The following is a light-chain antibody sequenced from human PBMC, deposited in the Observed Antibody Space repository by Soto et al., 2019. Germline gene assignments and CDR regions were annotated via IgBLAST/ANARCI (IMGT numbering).Light chain of an antibody. CDR1: QSVSSK. CDR2: GAS. V-gene: IGKV3-15*01. CDR3: QQYKDRFSIT. Sequence: EIVLTQSPATLSVSPGERATLSGRASQSVSSKLAWYQQRPGQSPRLLIYGASTRATDIPARFSGSGSGTEFTLTISSLQSEDFAVYYCQQYKDRFSITFGQGTRLEIK. J-gene: IGKJ5*01.